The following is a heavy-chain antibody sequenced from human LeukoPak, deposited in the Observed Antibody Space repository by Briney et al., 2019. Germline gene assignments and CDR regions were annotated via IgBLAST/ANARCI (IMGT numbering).Heavy chain of an antibody. J-gene: IGHJ4*02. CDR1: GFTFSSYE. Sequence: GGSLRLSCAASGFTFSSYEMNWVRQAPGKGLEWVSYITSSGSTTHYADSVKGRFTISRDNAKNSLYLQMNSLRAEDTAVYYCARGPEYSSGWYGGYWGQGTLVTASS. CDR3: ARGPEYSSGWYGGY. D-gene: IGHD6-19*01. CDR2: ITSSGSTT. V-gene: IGHV3-48*03.